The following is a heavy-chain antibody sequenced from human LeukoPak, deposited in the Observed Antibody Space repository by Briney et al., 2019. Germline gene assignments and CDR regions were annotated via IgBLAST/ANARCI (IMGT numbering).Heavy chain of an antibody. CDR1: GFTSSSYG. CDR2: IRYDGSNK. V-gene: IGHV3-30*02. D-gene: IGHD1-7*01. J-gene: IGHJ3*02. Sequence: QTGGSLRLSCAASGFTSSSYGMHWVRQAPGKGLEWVAFIRYDGSNKYYADSVKGRFTISRDNSKNTLYLQMNSLRAEDTAVYYCAKDLFSLTGTTVDAFDIWGQGTMVTVSS. CDR3: AKDLFSLTGTTVDAFDI.